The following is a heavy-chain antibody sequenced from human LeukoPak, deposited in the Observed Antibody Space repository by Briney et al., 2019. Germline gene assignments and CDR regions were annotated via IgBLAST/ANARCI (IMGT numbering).Heavy chain of an antibody. D-gene: IGHD3-10*02. CDR3: ARAHIFGDRGDY. J-gene: IGHJ4*02. V-gene: IGHV1-46*01. Sequence: ASVKVSCKASGYTFTSYYMHWVRQAPGQGLEWMGIINPSGGSTSYAQKFQGRVTMTRDTSISTAYMELSRLRSDDTAVYYCARAHIFGDRGDYWGQGTLVTVSS. CDR2: INPSGGST. CDR1: GYTFTSYY.